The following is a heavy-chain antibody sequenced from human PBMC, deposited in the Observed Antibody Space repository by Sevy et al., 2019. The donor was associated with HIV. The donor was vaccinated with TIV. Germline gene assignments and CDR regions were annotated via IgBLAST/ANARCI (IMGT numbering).Heavy chain of an antibody. CDR3: AREGNSYYYGSGSYYKGGDAFDI. CDR1: GDSVSSNSAA. CDR2: TYYRSKWYN. V-gene: IGHV6-1*01. D-gene: IGHD3-10*01. Sequence: KQSQTLSLTCAISGDSVSSNSAAWNWIRQSPSRGLEWLGRTYYRSKWYNDYAVSVKSRITINPDTSKNQFSLQLNSVTPEDTVVYYSAREGNSYYYGSGSYYKGGDAFDIWGQGTMVTVS. J-gene: IGHJ3*02.